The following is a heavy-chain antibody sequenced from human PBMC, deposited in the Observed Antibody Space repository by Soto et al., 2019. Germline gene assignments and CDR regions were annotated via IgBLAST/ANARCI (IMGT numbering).Heavy chain of an antibody. CDR2: IYYSGST. Sequence: SETLSLTCTVSGGSISSYYWSWIRQPPGKGLEWIGYIYYSGSTNYNPSLKSRVTISVDTSKNQFSLKLSSVTAADTAVYYCARFYYDSSGDYYYYGMDVWGQGTTVTVSS. J-gene: IGHJ6*02. CDR3: ARFYYDSSGDYYYYGMDV. CDR1: GGSISSYY. D-gene: IGHD3-22*01. V-gene: IGHV4-59*01.